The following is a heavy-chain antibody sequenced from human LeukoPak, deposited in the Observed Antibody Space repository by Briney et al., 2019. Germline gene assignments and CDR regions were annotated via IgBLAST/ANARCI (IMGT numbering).Heavy chain of an antibody. J-gene: IGHJ4*02. Sequence: ASVNVSCKASGYTFTSYRNSWVRQAPGQGLERTGWISAYNGNTDYAQKLQGRVTMTTDTSTSTAYMELRSLRSDDTAVYYCARVLHTAMASYYFDYWGQGTLVTVSS. CDR2: ISAYNGNT. V-gene: IGHV1-18*01. CDR3: ARVLHTAMASYYFDY. CDR1: GYTFTSYR. D-gene: IGHD5-18*01.